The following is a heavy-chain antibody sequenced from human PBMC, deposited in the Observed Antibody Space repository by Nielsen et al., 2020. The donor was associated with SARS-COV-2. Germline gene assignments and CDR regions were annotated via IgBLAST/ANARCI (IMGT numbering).Heavy chain of an antibody. D-gene: IGHD6-6*01. J-gene: IGHJ4*02. CDR3: ATSRRWGIAARPGSTDY. Sequence: SETLSLTCAVYGGSFSGSYWSWIRQPPGKGLEWLGEINQTRTTKYSPLLKSRVTISVDTSKNQFSLKLSSVTAADTAVYYCATSRRWGIAARPGSTDYWGQGTLVTVSS. V-gene: IGHV4-34*01. CDR1: GGSFSGSY. CDR2: INQTRTT.